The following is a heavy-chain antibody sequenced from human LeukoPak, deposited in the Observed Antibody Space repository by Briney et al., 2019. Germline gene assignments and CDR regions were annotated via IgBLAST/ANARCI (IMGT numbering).Heavy chain of an antibody. V-gene: IGHV3-7*03. CDR2: IKEDGTET. Sequence: GGSLRLSGAASGFMFSSNWMSWVRLAPGKGLEWVANIKEDGTETYYVDSVKGRFTISRDNAKNSLYLQMNSLRVEDTAVYYCAKEGRSLQTYWGQGTLVTVSS. CDR1: GFMFSSNW. J-gene: IGHJ4*02. D-gene: IGHD5-24*01. CDR3: AKEGRSLQTY.